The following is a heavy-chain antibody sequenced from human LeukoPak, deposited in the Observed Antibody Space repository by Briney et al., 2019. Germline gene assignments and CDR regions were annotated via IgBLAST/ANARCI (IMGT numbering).Heavy chain of an antibody. Sequence: GGSLRLSCTASGFTFGDYAMSWVRQAPGKGLEWVGFIRSKAYGGTTEYAASVKGRFTISRDDSKSIAYLQMNSLKTEDTAVYYCTREGLLWFLSGGYYYYMDVWGKGTTVTISS. CDR3: TREGLLWFLSGGYYYYMDV. D-gene: IGHD3-10*01. CDR1: GFTFGDYA. J-gene: IGHJ6*03. V-gene: IGHV3-49*04. CDR2: IRSKAYGGTT.